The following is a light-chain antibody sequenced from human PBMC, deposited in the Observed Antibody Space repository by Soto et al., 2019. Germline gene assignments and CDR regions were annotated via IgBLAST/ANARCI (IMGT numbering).Light chain of an antibody. CDR3: QQYGSSPRT. CDR2: GAS. CDR1: QSFSSSY. J-gene: IGKJ1*01. V-gene: IGKV3-20*01. Sequence: EKVLGPPAGTLVFSQGESATVARGVSQSFSSSYLAWYQQKPGQAPRLLISGASSRAADIPDRFSGSGSGTDFTLTISRLEPEDFAVYYCQQYGSSPRTFGQGTMVDI.